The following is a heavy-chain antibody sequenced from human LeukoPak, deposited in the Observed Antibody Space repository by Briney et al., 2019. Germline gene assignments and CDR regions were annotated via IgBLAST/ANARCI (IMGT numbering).Heavy chain of an antibody. J-gene: IGHJ4*02. V-gene: IGHV4-4*07. CDR2: IYTSGST. CDR3: ARRDSSGYYFKDMDY. CDR1: GGSISSYY. D-gene: IGHD3-22*01. Sequence: SETLSLTCTVSGGSISSYYWSWIRQPAGKGLEWIGRIYTSGSTNYNPSLKSRVTISVDTSKNQFSLKLSSVTAADTAVYYCARRDSSGYYFKDMDYWGQGTLVTVSS.